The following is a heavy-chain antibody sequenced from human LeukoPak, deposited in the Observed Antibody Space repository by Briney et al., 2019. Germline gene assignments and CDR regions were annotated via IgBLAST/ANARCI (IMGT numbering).Heavy chain of an antibody. J-gene: IGHJ4*02. V-gene: IGHV4-34*01. CDR2: INHSGST. Sequence: PSETLSLTCAVYGGSFSGYYWSCIRQRPGKGLEWIGEINHSGSTNYNPSLKSRVTISVDTSKNQFSLKLSSVTAADTAVYYCARVEGSIDYWGQGTLVTVSS. CDR1: GGSFSGYY. D-gene: IGHD3-3*01. CDR3: ARVEGSIDY.